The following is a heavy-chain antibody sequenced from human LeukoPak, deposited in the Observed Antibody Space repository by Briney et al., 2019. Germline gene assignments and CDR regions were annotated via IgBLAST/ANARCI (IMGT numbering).Heavy chain of an antibody. CDR1: VFTFDEYA. Sequence: SLRLSCAASVFTFDEYAMHWVRQAPGKGLEGLSGISWSSGSIGYADSVKGRFTISRDNAKNSLYLQMNSLRAEDTALYYCSRVAGLKYSYFYYGIDVWGQGTTVTASS. V-gene: IGHV3-9*01. D-gene: IGHD6-19*01. CDR2: ISWSSGSI. J-gene: IGHJ6*02. CDR3: SRVAGLKYSYFYYGIDV.